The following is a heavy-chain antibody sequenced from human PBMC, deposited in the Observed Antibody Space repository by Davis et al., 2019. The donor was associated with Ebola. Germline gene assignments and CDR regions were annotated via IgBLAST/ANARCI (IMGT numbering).Heavy chain of an antibody. CDR3: AKGHITVRYYYYYMDV. D-gene: IGHD4-11*01. J-gene: IGHJ6*03. V-gene: IGHV3-30*18. Sequence: GESLKISCAASGFTFSSYGMHWVRQAPGKGLEWVAVISYDGSNKYYADSVKGRFTISRDNSKNTLYLQMNSLRAEDTAVYYCAKGHITVRYYYYYMDVWGKGTTVTVSS. CDR2: ISYDGSNK. CDR1: GFTFSSYG.